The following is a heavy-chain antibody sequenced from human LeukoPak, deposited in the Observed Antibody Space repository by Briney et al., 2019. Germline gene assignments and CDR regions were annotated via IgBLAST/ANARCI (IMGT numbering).Heavy chain of an antibody. CDR1: GFTFSSYA. CDR2: ISSNGGST. Sequence: PGGSLRLXCAASGFTFSSYAMHWVRQAPGKGLEYVSAISSNGGSTYYANSVKGRFTISRDNSKNTLYLQMGSLRAEDMAVYYCARKAGWYRDYFDYWGQGTLVTVSS. D-gene: IGHD6-19*01. CDR3: ARKAGWYRDYFDY. J-gene: IGHJ4*02. V-gene: IGHV3-64*01.